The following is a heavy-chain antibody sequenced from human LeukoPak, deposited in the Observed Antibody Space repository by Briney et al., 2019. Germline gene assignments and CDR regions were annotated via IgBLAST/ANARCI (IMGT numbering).Heavy chain of an antibody. CDR1: AFTFSSYW. CDR3: TRDNGY. CDR2: INSDGSST. Sequence: SGGSLRLSCAASAFTFSSYWMHCVRQGPGKGLVWVSRINSDGSSTDYADSVKGRFTTSRDNAKNTLFLEMNSLRAEDTAVYYCTRDNGYWGRGTLVTVSS. J-gene: IGHJ4*02. V-gene: IGHV3-74*01.